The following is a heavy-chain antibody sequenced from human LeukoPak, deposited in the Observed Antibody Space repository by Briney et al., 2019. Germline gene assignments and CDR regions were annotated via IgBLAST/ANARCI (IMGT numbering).Heavy chain of an antibody. CDR1: GYTFTHYG. CDR2: VSAYNGNT. CDR3: ARVFSASPYYFDY. D-gene: IGHD3-10*01. Sequence: ASVKVSCKASGYTFTHYGISWVRKAPGQGLEWMGWVSAYNGNTDYAQKFQGRVTMTRDMSTSTVYMELSSLRSEDTAVYYCARVFSASPYYFDYWGQGTLVTVSS. J-gene: IGHJ4*02. V-gene: IGHV1-18*01.